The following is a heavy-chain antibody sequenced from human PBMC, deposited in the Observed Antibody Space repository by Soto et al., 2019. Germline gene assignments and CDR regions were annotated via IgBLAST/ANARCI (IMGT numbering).Heavy chain of an antibody. Sequence: GGSLRLSCSASGFTFSSNAMHLVRQAPGKGLEYVSGISNNGGTTYHADSVKDRFIISRDSPKNTLYLQVNSLRTEDTAVYYCVKSSRRDITASRGMDVWGQGT. V-gene: IGHV3-64D*06. D-gene: IGHD3-3*01. CDR2: ISNNGGTT. CDR3: VKSSRRDITASRGMDV. J-gene: IGHJ6*02. CDR1: GFTFSSNA.